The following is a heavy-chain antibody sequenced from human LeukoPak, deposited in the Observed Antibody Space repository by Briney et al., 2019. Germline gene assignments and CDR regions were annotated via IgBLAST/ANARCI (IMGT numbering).Heavy chain of an antibody. CDR3: AKDPPTTGTTFDN. CDR2: IGGGGVDT. Sequence: PGGSLRLSCAASGFTFRSYAMSWVRQAPGKGLEGVSSIGGGGVDTYYADSVRGRFTISRENSKNTLYLQMNSLRVEDTAVYYCAKDPPTTGTTFDNWGRGTLVTVSS. J-gene: IGHJ4*02. CDR1: GFTFRSYA. D-gene: IGHD1-1*01. V-gene: IGHV3-23*01.